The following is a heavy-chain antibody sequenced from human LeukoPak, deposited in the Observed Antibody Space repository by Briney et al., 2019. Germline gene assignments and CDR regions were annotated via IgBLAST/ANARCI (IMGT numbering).Heavy chain of an antibody. Sequence: SQTLSLTCAISGDSVSSNSAAWNWIRLSPSRGLEWLGRTYYRSKWFNDYAVSVNSPITINADTSKSQFSLQLNSVTPEDTAVYYCARSRNKYFDLWGRGTLVTVSS. CDR1: GDSVSSNSAA. CDR3: ARSRNKYFDL. V-gene: IGHV6-1*01. J-gene: IGHJ2*01. CDR2: TYYRSKWFN.